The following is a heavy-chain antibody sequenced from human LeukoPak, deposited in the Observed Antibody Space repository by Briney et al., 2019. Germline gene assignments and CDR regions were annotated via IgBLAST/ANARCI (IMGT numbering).Heavy chain of an antibody. Sequence: ASVKVSCKASGYTFTSYDINWVRQATGQGLEWMGWISAYTGDTNYAQNLQGRITMTADTSTSTAYMELRSLRSDDTAVYYCARVWWEGPFDYWGQGTLVTVSS. CDR2: ISAYTGDT. CDR3: ARVWWEGPFDY. V-gene: IGHV1-18*01. J-gene: IGHJ4*02. CDR1: GYTFTSYD. D-gene: IGHD1-26*01.